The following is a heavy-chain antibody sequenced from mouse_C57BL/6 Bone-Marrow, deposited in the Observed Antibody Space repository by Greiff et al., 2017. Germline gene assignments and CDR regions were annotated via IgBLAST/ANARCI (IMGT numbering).Heavy chain of an antibody. CDR3: ARDYTLYAMDY. V-gene: IGHV1-69*01. Sequence: QVQLQQPGAELVMPGASVKLSCKASGYTFTSYWMHWVKQRPGPGLEWIGEIDPSDSYTNYNQKFKGKSTLTVDKSSSTAYMQLSSLTSEDSAVYYCARDYTLYAMDYWGQGTSVTVSS. CDR2: IDPSDSYT. J-gene: IGHJ4*01. CDR1: GYTFTSYW. D-gene: IGHD2-12*01.